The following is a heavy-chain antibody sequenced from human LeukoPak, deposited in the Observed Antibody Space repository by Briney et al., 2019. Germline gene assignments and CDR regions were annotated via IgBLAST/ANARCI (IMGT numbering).Heavy chain of an antibody. V-gene: IGHV3-7*03. CDR1: GFIFSSYW. D-gene: IGHD2-15*01. CDR3: AKAPVTSCRGAFCYPFDY. Sequence: PGGSLRLSCEASGFIFSSYWMSWVRQAPGKGLAWVANINQHGSEKYYVDSVKGRFTISRDNAKNSLYLQMNSLRAEDAAVYYCAKAPVTSCRGAFCYPFDYWGQGTLVTVSS. CDR2: INQHGSEK. J-gene: IGHJ4*02.